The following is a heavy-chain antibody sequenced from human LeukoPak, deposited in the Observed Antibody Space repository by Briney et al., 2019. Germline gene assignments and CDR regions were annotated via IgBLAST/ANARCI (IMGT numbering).Heavy chain of an antibody. J-gene: IGHJ5*02. Sequence: PSGTLSLTCAVSGGSISSSNWWSWVRQPPGKGLEWIGEIYHSGSTNYNPSLKSRVTISVDKSKNQFSLKLSSVTAADTAVYYCARMGEITMVRGVMGDPEPHNWFDPWGQGTLVTVSS. CDR2: IYHSGST. CDR3: ARMGEITMVRGVMGDPEPHNWFDP. D-gene: IGHD3-10*01. V-gene: IGHV4-4*02. CDR1: GGSISSSNW.